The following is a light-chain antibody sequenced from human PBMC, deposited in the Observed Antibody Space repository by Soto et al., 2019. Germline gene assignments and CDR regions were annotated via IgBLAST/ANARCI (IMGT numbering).Light chain of an antibody. CDR2: GAS. V-gene: IGKV3-20*01. CDR1: QSVTSSY. CDR3: HQYGASPRT. Sequence: EIVLTQSPDTLYLSPGERDTLSCRASQSVTSSYLAWYQQKPGQAPRLRIFGASNRATGIPDRFSGSGSGTDFTLTINGLEPEDFAVYSCHQYGASPRTFGQGTKVEIK. J-gene: IGKJ1*01.